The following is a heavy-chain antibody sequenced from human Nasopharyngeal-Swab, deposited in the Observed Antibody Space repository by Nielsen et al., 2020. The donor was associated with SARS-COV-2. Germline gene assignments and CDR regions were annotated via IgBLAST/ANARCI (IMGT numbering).Heavy chain of an antibody. CDR1: GFSLSDLY. V-gene: IGHV3-11*04. CDR2: ISSSGSSI. CDR3: VREGTGTTGGMDV. J-gene: IGHJ6*02. Sequence: GGSLRLPCVASGFSLSDLYMAWLRPAPGKGLVWVSYISSSGSSIYNADSVKGRLTISRDNAKNTRYLQMNSLRAEDTAVYYCVREGTGTTGGMDVWGQGTTVTVSS. D-gene: IGHD1-7*01.